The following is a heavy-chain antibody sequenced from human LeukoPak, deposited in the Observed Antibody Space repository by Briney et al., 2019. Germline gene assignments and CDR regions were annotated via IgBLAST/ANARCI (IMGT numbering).Heavy chain of an antibody. CDR3: ASGRYYFDY. CDR1: GFTFSSYE. CDR2: ISSSSSYI. Sequence: PGGSLRLSCAASGFTFSSYEMNWVRQAPGKGLEWVSSISSSSSYIYYADSVKGRFTISRDNAKNSLYLQMNSLRAEDTAVYYCASGRYYFDYWGQGTLVTVSS. V-gene: IGHV3-21*01. J-gene: IGHJ4*02.